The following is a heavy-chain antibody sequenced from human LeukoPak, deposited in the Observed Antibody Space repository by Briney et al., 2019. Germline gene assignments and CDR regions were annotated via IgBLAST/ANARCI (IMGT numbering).Heavy chain of an antibody. CDR1: GFTFSSYD. Sequence: AGGSLRLSCAASGFTFSSYDMHWVRQATGKGLEWVSAIGTAGDTYYPGSVKGRFTISRENAKNSLYLQMNSLRAGDTAVYYCAPPPYYYEANGYSVAWGQGTLVTVSS. J-gene: IGHJ5*02. CDR3: APPPYYYEANGYSVA. D-gene: IGHD3-22*01. CDR2: IGTAGDT. V-gene: IGHV3-13*01.